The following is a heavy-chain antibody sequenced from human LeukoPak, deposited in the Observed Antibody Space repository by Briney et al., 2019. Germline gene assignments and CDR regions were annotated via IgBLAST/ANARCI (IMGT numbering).Heavy chain of an antibody. CDR3: ARGPVVPAAIRAYYYYYYGMDI. J-gene: IGHJ6*02. CDR2: IYSGGST. Sequence: GGSLRLSCAASGFTVNSNYMSWVRQAPGKGLEWVSVIYSGGSTYYADSVKGRFTISRDNSKNTLYLQMNSLRAEDTAVYYCARGPVVPAAIRAYYYYYYGMDIWGQGTTVTVSS. D-gene: IGHD2-2*02. V-gene: IGHV3-53*01. CDR1: GFTVNSNY.